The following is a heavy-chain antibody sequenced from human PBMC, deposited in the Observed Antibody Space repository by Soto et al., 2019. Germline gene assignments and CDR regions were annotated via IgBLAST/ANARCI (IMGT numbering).Heavy chain of an antibody. V-gene: IGHV1-18*01. D-gene: IGHD3-3*01. CDR1: GYTFTRYG. Sequence: ASVKVSCKASGYTFTRYGISWVRQAPGQRLERMGWISAYSGNTNYAQKLQGRVTMTTDTSTSTAYMELRSLRSDDTAVYYCARDGRGYYYEIRGYHGRTDFCGQGPLVTVSS. CDR3: ARDGRGYYYEIRGYHGRTDF. CDR2: ISAYSGNT. J-gene: IGHJ4*02.